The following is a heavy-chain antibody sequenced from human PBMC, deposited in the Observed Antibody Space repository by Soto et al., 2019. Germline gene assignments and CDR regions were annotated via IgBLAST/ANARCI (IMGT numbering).Heavy chain of an antibody. J-gene: IGHJ6*02. Sequence: QVQLVQSGAEVKKPGASVKVSYKASGYTFIRNGISWVRQAPGQGLEWMGWISAYNGNTEYAQKFQGRVTMTTDTSTSTAYMELRNLRSDDTAVYYCARDSATLVPGVWGQGTTVTVSS. D-gene: IGHD3-10*01. CDR1: GYTFIRNG. CDR3: ARDSATLVPGV. V-gene: IGHV1-18*01. CDR2: ISAYNGNT.